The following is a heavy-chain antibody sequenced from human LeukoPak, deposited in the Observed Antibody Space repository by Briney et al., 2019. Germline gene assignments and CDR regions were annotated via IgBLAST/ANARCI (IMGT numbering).Heavy chain of an antibody. CDR2: IYTSGST. J-gene: IGHJ6*02. Sequence: SETLSLTRTVSGGSISSYYWSWIRQPAGKGLEWIGRIYTSGSTNYNPSLKSRVTISVDTSKNQFSLKLSSVTAADTAVYYCARDVVVVPAAISKGMDVWGQGTTVTVSS. CDR3: ARDVVVVPAAISKGMDV. V-gene: IGHV4-4*07. D-gene: IGHD2-2*02. CDR1: GGSISSYY.